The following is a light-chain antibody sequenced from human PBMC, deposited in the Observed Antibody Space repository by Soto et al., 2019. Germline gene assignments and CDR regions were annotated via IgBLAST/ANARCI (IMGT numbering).Light chain of an antibody. CDR2: GAS. V-gene: IGKV3-15*01. J-gene: IGKJ2*01. CDR1: QSVSSN. Sequence: EIVMTQSPGTLSVSPGERATLSCRASQSVSSNLAWYQQKPGQAPRLLIYGASTRATGIPARFSGSGSGTGFTLTISSLQSEDFAVYYCQQYNNWPQTFGQGTKLEIK. CDR3: QQYNNWPQT.